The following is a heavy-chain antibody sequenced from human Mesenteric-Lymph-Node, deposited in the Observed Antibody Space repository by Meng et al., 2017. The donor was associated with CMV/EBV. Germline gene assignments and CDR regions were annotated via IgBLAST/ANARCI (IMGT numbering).Heavy chain of an antibody. V-gene: IGHV4-61*01. D-gene: IGHD3-10*01. CDR3: VRSSLSLAYFDP. CDR1: GGSVSSASYY. CDR2: IYYSGST. Sequence: SETLSLTCTVSGGSVSSASYYWSWIRQPPGKELEWIGYIYYSGSTNYNPSLKSRVTISVDTSKNQFSLKLSSVTAADTAVYYCVRSSLSLAYFDPWGQGTLVTVSS. J-gene: IGHJ5*02.